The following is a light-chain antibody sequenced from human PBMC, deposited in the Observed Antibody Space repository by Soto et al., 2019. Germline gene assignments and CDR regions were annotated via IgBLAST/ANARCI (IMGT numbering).Light chain of an antibody. CDR2: WAS. Sequence: DIVMTQSPDSLPVSLGERATINCKSSQSVLYNSNNMNYLAWYQQKPGQPPQLLIYWASTRESGVTDRFSGSGSGTDFTLTISSLQAEDVAVYYCQQYYRTPLTFGGGTKVEIK. CDR3: QQYYRTPLT. CDR1: QSVLYNSNNMNY. V-gene: IGKV4-1*01. J-gene: IGKJ4*01.